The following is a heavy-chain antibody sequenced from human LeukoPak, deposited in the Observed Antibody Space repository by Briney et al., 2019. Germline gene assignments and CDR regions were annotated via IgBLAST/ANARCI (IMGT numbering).Heavy chain of an antibody. CDR1: GYTFTSYY. CDR3: ATGKVQRLYYELSDWFDP. Sequence: ASVKVSCKASGYTFTSYYMHWVRQAPGQGLEWMGIINPSGGSTSYAQKFQGRVTMTRDTSTSTVYMELSSLRSEDTAVYYCATGKVQRLYYELSDWFDPWGQGTLVTVSS. V-gene: IGHV1-46*01. CDR2: INPSGGST. D-gene: IGHD3-22*01. J-gene: IGHJ5*02.